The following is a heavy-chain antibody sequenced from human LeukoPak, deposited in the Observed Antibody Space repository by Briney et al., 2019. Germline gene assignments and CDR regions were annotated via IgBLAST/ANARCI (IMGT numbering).Heavy chain of an antibody. CDR2: ISSSGSTI. D-gene: IGHD3-10*01. Sequence: PGGSLRLSCAVSGFTFSSYEMNWVRQAPGKGLEWVSYISSSGSTIYYTDSVKGRFTISRDNARNSLDLQMNSLRAEDTAVDYCARGPMLRGVIIRRSKSGYFDYWGQGTLVTVSS. CDR1: GFTFSSYE. CDR3: ARGPMLRGVIIRRSKSGYFDY. J-gene: IGHJ4*02. V-gene: IGHV3-48*03.